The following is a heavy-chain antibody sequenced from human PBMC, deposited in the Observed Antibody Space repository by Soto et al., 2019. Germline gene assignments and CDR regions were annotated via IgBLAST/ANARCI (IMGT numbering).Heavy chain of an antibody. V-gene: IGHV3-15*07. J-gene: IGHJ6*02. D-gene: IGHD5-12*01. Sequence: GGSLRLSCAASGLTFSNALMNWVRQAPGKGLEWVGRIKTNTDGGTTDYAAPVKGRFTISRDDSKNTLYLQMSSLKTEDTAVYFCTTDPWHGLDVWGQGTTVTVSS. CDR2: IKTNTDGGTT. CDR1: GLTFSNAL. CDR3: TTDPWHGLDV.